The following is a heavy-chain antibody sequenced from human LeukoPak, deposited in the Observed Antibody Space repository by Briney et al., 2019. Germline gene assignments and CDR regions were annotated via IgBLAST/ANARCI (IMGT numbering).Heavy chain of an antibody. CDR1: GGSISTNY. J-gene: IGHJ3*01. Sequence: SETLSLTCTVSGGSISTNYWSWIRQPTGKGLEWIGRIYTNETTNYNPSLRSRVTMSVDTSKNQFSLKLSSVTAADTAVYYCARTYGDFAFDVWGQGTMVTVSS. D-gene: IGHD4-17*01. V-gene: IGHV4-4*07. CDR2: IYTNETT. CDR3: ARTYGDFAFDV.